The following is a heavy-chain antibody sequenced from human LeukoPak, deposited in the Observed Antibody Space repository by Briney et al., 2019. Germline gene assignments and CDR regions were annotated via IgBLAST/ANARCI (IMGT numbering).Heavy chain of an antibody. J-gene: IGHJ5*01. V-gene: IGHV3-23*01. Sequence: HAGGSLRLSCAASGFTFSNYVMGWVRQAPEKGLQWVSSSSGSGGSTYYADSVKGGFTISRDSSKKTVYLQMNSLRDEDTAVYFCAKGASPDYYGSGRFDFWGQGILVTVSS. D-gene: IGHD3-10*01. CDR2: SSGSGGST. CDR3: AKGASPDYYGSGRFDF. CDR1: GFTFSNYV.